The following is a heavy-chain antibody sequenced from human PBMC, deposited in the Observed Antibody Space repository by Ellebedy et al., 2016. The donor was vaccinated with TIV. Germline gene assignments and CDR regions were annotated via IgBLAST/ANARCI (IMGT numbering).Heavy chain of an antibody. CDR2: IYHSGNT. CDR3: ARHGSYSFSY. CDR1: DDSVSRVFY. D-gene: IGHD5-12*01. J-gene: IGHJ4*01. V-gene: IGHV4-4*02. Sequence: MPSETLSLTCAVSDDSVSRVFYWSWVRPPPGRGLEWIGQIYHSGNTAYNPSLKSRVTISIAKSKNQLSLKLTAVTAAETAVYFCARHGSYSFSYWGLGTLVTVSS.